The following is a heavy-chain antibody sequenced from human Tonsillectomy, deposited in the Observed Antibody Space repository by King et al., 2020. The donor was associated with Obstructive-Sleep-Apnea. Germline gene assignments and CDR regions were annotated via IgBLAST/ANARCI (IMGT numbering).Heavy chain of an antibody. Sequence: VQLVESGGGLVKPGGSLRLSCAASGFTFSDYYMSWLRQAPGKGLEWISYSSTGGSYTNYADSVKGRFTISRDNAKNSLYLQMNSLRVEDTAVYYCARARPHHDILTGTLDYWGQGTLVTVSS. J-gene: IGHJ4*02. CDR1: GFTFSDYY. CDR2: SSTGGSYT. CDR3: ARARPHHDILTGTLDY. V-gene: IGHV3-11*06. D-gene: IGHD3-9*01.